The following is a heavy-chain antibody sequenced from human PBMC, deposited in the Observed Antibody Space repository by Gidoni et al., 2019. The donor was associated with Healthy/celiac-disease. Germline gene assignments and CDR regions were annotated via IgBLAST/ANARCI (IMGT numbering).Heavy chain of an antibody. CDR3: AKDISYGDYPRYFDL. D-gene: IGHD4-17*01. Sequence: EVQLVESGGGLVQPGRSLRLSCAASGFTFDDYAMHWVRQAPGKGLEWVSGISWNSGSIGYADSVKGRFTISRDNAKNSLYLQMNSLRAEDTALYYCAKDISYGDYPRYFDLWGRGTLVTVSS. CDR1: GFTFDDYA. V-gene: IGHV3-9*01. CDR2: ISWNSGSI. J-gene: IGHJ2*01.